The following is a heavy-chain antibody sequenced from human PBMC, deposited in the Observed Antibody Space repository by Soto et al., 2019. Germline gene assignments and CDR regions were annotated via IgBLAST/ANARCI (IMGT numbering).Heavy chain of an antibody. CDR2: ISYDGSNK. V-gene: IGHV3-30-3*01. J-gene: IGHJ3*02. D-gene: IGHD1-26*01. Sequence: QVQLVESGGGVVPPGRSLRLSCAASGFTFSSYAMHWVRQAPGKGLEWVAVISYDGSNKYYADSVKGRFTISRDNSKNTLYLQMNSLRAEDTAVYYCARDFTIGGSYDFDAFDIWGQGTMVTVSS. CDR3: ARDFTIGGSYDFDAFDI. CDR1: GFTFSSYA.